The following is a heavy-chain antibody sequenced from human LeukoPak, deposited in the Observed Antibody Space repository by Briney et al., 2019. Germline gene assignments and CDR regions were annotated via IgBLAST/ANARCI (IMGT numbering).Heavy chain of an antibody. CDR1: GGSISSGGYY. CDR3: ARVMYYDFWSGYYGVYNWFDP. Sequence: SETLSLTCTVSGGSISSGGYYWSWIRQHPGKGLEWIGYIYYSGSTYYNPSLTSRVTISVDTSKNQFSLKLSSVTAADTAVYYCARVMYYDFWSGYYGVYNWFDPWGQGTLVTVSS. CDR2: IYYSGST. J-gene: IGHJ5*02. D-gene: IGHD3-3*01. V-gene: IGHV4-31*03.